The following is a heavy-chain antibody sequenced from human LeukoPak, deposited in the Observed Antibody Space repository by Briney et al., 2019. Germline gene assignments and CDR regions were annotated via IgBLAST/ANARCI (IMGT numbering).Heavy chain of an antibody. CDR3: ARQFTMLRGVKMLFDP. J-gene: IGHJ5*02. D-gene: IGHD3-10*01. Sequence: GGSLRLSCAASGFTFSSYSMNWVRRAPGKGLEWVSSISSSSSYIYYADSVKGRFTISRDNAKNSLYLQMNSLRAEDTAMYYCARQFTMLRGVKMLFDPWGQGTLVTVSS. V-gene: IGHV3-21*04. CDR2: ISSSSSYI. CDR1: GFTFSSYS.